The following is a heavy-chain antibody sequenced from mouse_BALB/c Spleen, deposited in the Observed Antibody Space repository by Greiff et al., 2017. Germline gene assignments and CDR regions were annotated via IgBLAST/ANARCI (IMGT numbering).Heavy chain of an antibody. CDR2: IDPENGDT. J-gene: IGHJ3*01. D-gene: IGHD2-1*01. V-gene: IGHV14-4*02. Sequence: EVQRVESGAELVRSGASVKLSCTASGFNIKDYYMHWVKQRPEQGLEWIGWIDPENGDTEYAPKFQGKATMTADTSSNTAYLQLSSLTSEDTAVYYCNAIGNYFAYWGQGTLVTVSA. CDR3: NAIGNYFAY. CDR1: GFNIKDYY.